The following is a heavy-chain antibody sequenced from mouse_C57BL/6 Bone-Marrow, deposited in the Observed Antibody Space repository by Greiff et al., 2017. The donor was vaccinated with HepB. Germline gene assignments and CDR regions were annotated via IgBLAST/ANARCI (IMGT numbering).Heavy chain of an antibody. J-gene: IGHJ2*01. CDR2: IHPNSGST. CDR3: ARRTKIYDGYYVGY. V-gene: IGHV1-64*01. Sequence: QVQLQQPGAELVKPGASVKLSCKASGYTFTSYWMHWVKQRPGQGLEWIGMIHPNSGSTNYNVKFKSKATLTVDKSSSTAYMQLSSLTSEDSAVYYCARRTKIYDGYYVGYWGQGTTLTVSS. CDR1: GYTFTSYW. D-gene: IGHD2-3*01.